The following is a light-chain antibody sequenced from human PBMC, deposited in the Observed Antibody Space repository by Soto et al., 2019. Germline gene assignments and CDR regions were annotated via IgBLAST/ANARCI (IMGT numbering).Light chain of an antibody. Sequence: EIVMTQSPATLSVSPGERGTLSCRASQSVNNNLAWYQQKPGQAPRLLIYDASTRATGIPARFSGSGSGTEFTLTISSLQSEDFAVYYCQQYDNWPPLTFGGGTKVDIK. CDR1: QSVNNN. CDR2: DAS. J-gene: IGKJ4*01. CDR3: QQYDNWPPLT. V-gene: IGKV3-15*01.